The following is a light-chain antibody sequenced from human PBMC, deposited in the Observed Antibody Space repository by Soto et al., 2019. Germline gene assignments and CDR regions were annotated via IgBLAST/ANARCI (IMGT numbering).Light chain of an antibody. CDR3: QQYGKSPPT. CDR1: QSLSSNF. V-gene: IGKV3-20*01. CDR2: GAS. J-gene: IGKJ4*01. Sequence: EIVLTQSPGTLSLSPGERATLSCRASQSLSSNFLAWYQHKPGQAPRLLIYGASSRATAIPDRFSGSGSGTDFTLSISRLEPEDFAVYYCQQYGKSPPTFGGGTKVEIK.